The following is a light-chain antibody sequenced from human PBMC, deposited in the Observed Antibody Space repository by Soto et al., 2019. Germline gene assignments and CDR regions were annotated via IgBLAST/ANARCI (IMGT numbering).Light chain of an antibody. CDR2: AAS. CDR1: QSISTY. J-gene: IGKJ4*01. Sequence: DIQMTQSPSSLSAFMGDRVTITCRAAQSISTYLNWYQQKPGKAPNLLIYAASSLQDGVTSRFSGSGSGTYFTLTISSLQPEDSATYYCLSRFDWPTFGGGATLEIK. V-gene: IGKV1-39*02. CDR3: LSRFDWPT.